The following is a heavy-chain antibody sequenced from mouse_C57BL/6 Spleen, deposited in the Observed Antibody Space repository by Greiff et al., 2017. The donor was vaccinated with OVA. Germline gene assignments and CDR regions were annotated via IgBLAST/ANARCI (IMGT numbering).Heavy chain of an antibody. CDR1: GYTFTSYG. V-gene: IGHV1-81*01. CDR2: IYPRSGNT. Sequence: VKLMESGAELARPGASVKLSCKASGYTFTSYGISWVKQRTGQGLEWIGEIYPRSGNTYYNEKFKGKATLTADKSSSTAYMELRSLTSEDSAVYFCARGLRREYYFDYWGQGTTLTVSS. J-gene: IGHJ2*01. D-gene: IGHD2-2*01. CDR3: ARGLRREYYFDY.